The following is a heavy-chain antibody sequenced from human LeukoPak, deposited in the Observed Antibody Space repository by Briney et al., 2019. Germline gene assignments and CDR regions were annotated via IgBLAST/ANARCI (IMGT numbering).Heavy chain of an antibody. D-gene: IGHD3-22*01. CDR2: ISWNSGSI. Sequence: SLKISCAASGFTFYDYAMHWVRQAPGKGLEWVSGISWNSGSIAYAESVKGRSTISRDNAKNSLYLQINSLRPEDTALYYCARGSYYYDSSGYYYLSDYYYMDVWGKGTTVTVSS. CDR3: ARGSYYYDSSGYYYLSDYYYMDV. CDR1: GFTFYDYA. J-gene: IGHJ6*03. V-gene: IGHV3-9*01.